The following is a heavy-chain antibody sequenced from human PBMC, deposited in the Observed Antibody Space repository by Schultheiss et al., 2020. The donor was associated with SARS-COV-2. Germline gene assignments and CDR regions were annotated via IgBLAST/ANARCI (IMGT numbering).Heavy chain of an antibody. J-gene: IGHJ3*02. CDR1: GFTFSSYS. CDR2: LWYDESRK. Sequence: GGSLRLSCAASGFTFSSYSMNWVRQAPGKGLEWVSLLWYDESRKYYADSVKGRFTISRDNSKNTLYLQMNSLRAEDTAVYYCARAPITMVQDNAFDIWGQGTMVTVSS. V-gene: IGHV3-33*08. D-gene: IGHD3-10*01. CDR3: ARAPITMVQDNAFDI.